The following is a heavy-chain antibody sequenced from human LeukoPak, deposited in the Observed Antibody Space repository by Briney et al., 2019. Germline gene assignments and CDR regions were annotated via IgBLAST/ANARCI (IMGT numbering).Heavy chain of an antibody. CDR3: ASYAGYSSSWYRDY. D-gene: IGHD6-13*01. Sequence: SETLSLTCTVSGGSISSGGYYWSWIRQPPGKGLEWIGYIYHSGSTYYNPSLKSRVTISVDRSKNQFSLKLSSVTAADTAVYYCASYAGYSSSWYRDYWGQGTLVTVSS. CDR1: GGSISSGGYY. V-gene: IGHV4-30-2*01. CDR2: IYHSGST. J-gene: IGHJ4*02.